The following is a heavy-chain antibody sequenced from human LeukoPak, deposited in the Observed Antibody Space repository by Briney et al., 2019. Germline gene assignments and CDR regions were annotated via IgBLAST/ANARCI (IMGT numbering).Heavy chain of an antibody. CDR3: ARVLSGVDAFDI. CDR1: GGSISSYY. J-gene: IGHJ3*02. CDR2: IYYSGST. V-gene: IGHV4-59*01. D-gene: IGHD2-15*01. Sequence: SETLSLTCTVSGGSISSYYWSWIRQPPGKGLEWIGYIYYSGSTNYNPSLKSRVTISVDASKNQFSLKLCSVTAADTAVYYCARVLSGVDAFDIWGQGTMVTVSS.